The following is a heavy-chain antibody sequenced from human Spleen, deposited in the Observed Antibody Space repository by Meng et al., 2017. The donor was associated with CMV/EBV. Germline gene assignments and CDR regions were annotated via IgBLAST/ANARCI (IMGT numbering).Heavy chain of an antibody. CDR1: GYDFTSSW. V-gene: IGHV5-51*01. CDR3: ARHRGEVGSGSNFYHYGMDV. D-gene: IGHD1-26*01. J-gene: IGHJ6*02. CDR2: FYPSDSDT. Sequence: GGSLRLSCQASGYDFTSSWIGWVRQMPGKGLEYMGIFYPSDSDTSHSPSFQGQVTISADKSISTAYLQWGSLKASDTAIYYCARHRGEVGSGSNFYHYGMDVWGQGTTVTVSS.